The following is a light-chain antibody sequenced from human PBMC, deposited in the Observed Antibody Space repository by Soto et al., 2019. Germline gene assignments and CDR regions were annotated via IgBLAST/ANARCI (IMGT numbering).Light chain of an antibody. CDR3: QKYYNWART. J-gene: IGKJ5*01. Sequence: LMTQSPATLPVSPGDRATLSCRAGQNIHTNLAWYQQKPGQAPRILFYGASTGATGLPDRLSGSGSGTGFTLTISSLQAEDCAVYYCQKYYNWARTCGQGTRLEIK. CDR2: GAS. V-gene: IGKV3-15*01. CDR1: QNIHTN.